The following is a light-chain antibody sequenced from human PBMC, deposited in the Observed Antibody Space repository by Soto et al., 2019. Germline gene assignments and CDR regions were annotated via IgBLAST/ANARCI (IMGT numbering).Light chain of an antibody. CDR2: DVS. Sequence: AIQVTQSPSSLSASVGDRVTITCRASQDIRGALAWYQQKPGKAPKLLIYDVSTVQSGVPSRFSGRGSGTEFTLPITSLQPEDFATYYCQQFNIYPITFGQGTRLDI. J-gene: IGKJ5*01. V-gene: IGKV1-13*02. CDR1: QDIRGA. CDR3: QQFNIYPIT.